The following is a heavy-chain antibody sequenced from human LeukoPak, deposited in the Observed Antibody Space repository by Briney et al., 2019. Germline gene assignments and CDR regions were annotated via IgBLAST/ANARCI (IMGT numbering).Heavy chain of an antibody. J-gene: IGHJ4*02. CDR2: IYPCDSDT. Sequence: GESLKISCKGSGYSFTSYWIGWVRQMPGKGLEWMGIIYPCDSDTRYSPSFQGQVTISADKSISTAYLQWSSLKASDTAMYYCARGRGIVVVVAATNIDYWGQGTLVTVSS. V-gene: IGHV5-51*01. D-gene: IGHD2-15*01. CDR1: GYSFTSYW. CDR3: ARGRGIVVVVAATNIDY.